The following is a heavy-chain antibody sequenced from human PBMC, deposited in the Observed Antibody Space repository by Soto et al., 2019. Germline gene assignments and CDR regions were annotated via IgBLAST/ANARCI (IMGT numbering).Heavy chain of an antibody. D-gene: IGHD2-2*01. J-gene: IGHJ6*03. V-gene: IGHV1-3*01. CDR3: ARGHLAVVPVASWFYYMDV. Sequence: QVQLVQSGAEVEKPGASVKVSCKASGYTFTNYAVHWVRQAPGQRLEWMGWINAGNGNKRFSQNLQGRVTITRDTSARTVYMELSRLRSEDTAVYYCARGHLAVVPVASWFYYMDVWGKGTTVTVSS. CDR2: INAGNGNK. CDR1: GYTFTNYA.